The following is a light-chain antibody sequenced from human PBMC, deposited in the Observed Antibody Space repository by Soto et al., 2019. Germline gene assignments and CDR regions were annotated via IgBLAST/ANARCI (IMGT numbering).Light chain of an antibody. Sequence: DIQMTQSPSSLSASVGDRVTITCRASQSISSYLTWYQQKPGKAPKLLIYAASILQSGVPSRFSGRGSGTDFTLTITSPQPEDFATYYCQQNYRSPPTFGQGTKVELK. V-gene: IGKV1-39*01. CDR3: QQNYRSPPT. CDR2: AAS. J-gene: IGKJ1*01. CDR1: QSISSY.